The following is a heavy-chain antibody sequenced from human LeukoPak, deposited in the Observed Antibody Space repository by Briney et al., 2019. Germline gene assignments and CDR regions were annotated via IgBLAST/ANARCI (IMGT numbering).Heavy chain of an antibody. J-gene: IGHJ3*02. V-gene: IGHV3-23*01. CDR2: VSGSGGST. CDR1: GFTFSSYA. D-gene: IGHD3-10*01. CDR3: AKDLHNYGWRYDAFDI. Sequence: PGGSLRLSCAASGFTFSSYAMSWVRQAPGKGLEWVSAVSGSGGSTFYADSVKGRFTISRDNSKNTLYLQMNSLRAEDTAVYYCAKDLHNYGWRYDAFDIWGQGTMVTVSS.